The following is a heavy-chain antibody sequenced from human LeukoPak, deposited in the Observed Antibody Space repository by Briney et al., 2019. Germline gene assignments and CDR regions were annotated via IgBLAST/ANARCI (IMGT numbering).Heavy chain of an antibody. CDR2: ISSSSSTI. V-gene: IGHV3-48*02. CDR3: ARARSGYSLFDY. CDR1: GFTVSSNY. J-gene: IGHJ4*02. Sequence: GGSLRLSCAASGFTVSSNYMSWVRQAPGKGLEWVSYISSSSSTIYYADSVKGRFTISRDNAKNSLYLQMNSLRDEDTAVYYCARARSGYSLFDYWGQGTLVTVSS. D-gene: IGHD3-22*01.